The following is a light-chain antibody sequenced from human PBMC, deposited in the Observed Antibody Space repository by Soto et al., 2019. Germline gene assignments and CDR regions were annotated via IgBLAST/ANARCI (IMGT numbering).Light chain of an antibody. V-gene: IGKV3-15*01. CDR2: DAS. Sequence: EIVMTQSPVTLSVSPGERATLSCRASQNISRSLAWYQQKPGQAPRLLISDASTRATGIPARFSGSGSGTEFTLTISSLQSEDFALYYCHQYNSWPPGTFGQGTKVDIK. CDR1: QNISRS. CDR3: HQYNSWPPGT. J-gene: IGKJ2*01.